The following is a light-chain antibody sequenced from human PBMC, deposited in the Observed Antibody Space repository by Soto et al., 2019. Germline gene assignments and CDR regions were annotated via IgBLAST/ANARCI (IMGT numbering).Light chain of an antibody. Sequence: AMRMTQSPSSFSASTGDRVTITCRASQGISSYLAWYQQKPGKAPKLLIYAASTLQSGVPSRFSGSGSGTDFTLTISCLQSEDFATYYCQQSYSYPRTFGQGTKVEIK. CDR2: AAS. J-gene: IGKJ1*01. CDR3: QQSYSYPRT. V-gene: IGKV1-8*01. CDR1: QGISSY.